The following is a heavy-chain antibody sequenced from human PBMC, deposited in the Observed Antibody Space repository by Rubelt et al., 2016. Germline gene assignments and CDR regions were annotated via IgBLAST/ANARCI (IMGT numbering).Heavy chain of an antibody. D-gene: IGHD3-22*01. Sequence: PGDSVKVSCKASGYTFSSYAIHWVRQAPGQRLEWMGWINAGYGDTRYSPNFQGRLTITRDTSTSTAYMELRSLRSDDTAVYYCARVEYYYDSSGYSDYWGQGTLVTVSS. CDR1: GYTFSSYA. CDR2: INAGYGDT. J-gene: IGHJ4*02. CDR3: ARVEYYYDSSGYSDY. V-gene: IGHV1-3*01.